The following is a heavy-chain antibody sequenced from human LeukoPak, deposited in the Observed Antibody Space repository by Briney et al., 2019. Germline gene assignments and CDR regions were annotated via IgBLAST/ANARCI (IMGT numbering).Heavy chain of an antibody. J-gene: IGHJ6*02. D-gene: IGHD3-10*01. Sequence: ASVKVSCKASGYTFTSYGISWVRQAPGQGLEWMGWISAYNGNTNYAQKLQGRVTMTTDTSTSTAHMELKSLRSDDTAVYYCARRRPRAYYYGSGREYYYYGMDVWGQGTTVTVSS. CDR3: ARRRPRAYYYGSGREYYYYGMDV. CDR1: GYTFTSYG. CDR2: ISAYNGNT. V-gene: IGHV1-18*01.